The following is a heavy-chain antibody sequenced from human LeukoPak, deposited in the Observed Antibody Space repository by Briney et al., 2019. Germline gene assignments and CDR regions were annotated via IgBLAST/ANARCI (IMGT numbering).Heavy chain of an antibody. D-gene: IGHD6-19*01. CDR3: AKKPIAVGFGYFDY. V-gene: IGHV3-48*03. CDR1: GFTFSSYE. Sequence: GGSLRLSCAASGFTFSSYEMNWVRQAPGKGLEWVSYISSSGSTIYYADSVKGRFTISRDNSKNTLYLQMNSLRAEDTAVYYCAKKPIAVGFGYFDYWGQGTLVTVSS. CDR2: ISSSGSTI. J-gene: IGHJ4*02.